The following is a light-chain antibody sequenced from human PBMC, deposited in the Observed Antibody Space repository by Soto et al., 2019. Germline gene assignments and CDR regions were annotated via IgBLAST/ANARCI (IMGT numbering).Light chain of an antibody. CDR1: QSVSSN. Sequence: ERLMTHSPATLYVSPGDRATASCRASQSVSSNLAWYRHKPGQAPTLLIYGAATRATGNPDRFTGSGSGAAFTGTISNLQSEHFAVYYCQQYKNWPPHILGQGTKLEI. V-gene: IGKV3-15*01. CDR2: GAA. J-gene: IGKJ2*01. CDR3: QQYKNWPPHI.